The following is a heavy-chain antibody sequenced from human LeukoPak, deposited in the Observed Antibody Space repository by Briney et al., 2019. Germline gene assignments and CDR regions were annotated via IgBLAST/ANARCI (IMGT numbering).Heavy chain of an antibody. CDR2: FYYTGTT. J-gene: IGHJ4*02. CDR1: GDSTNTYF. D-gene: IGHD4-17*01. V-gene: IGHV4-59*01. Sequence: SETLSLTCTISGDSTNTYFWSWIRQPPGKGLEWIGYFYYTGTTNYNPSLKSRVTISVDTPKNQFSLKVNSVTAADTGVYYCASKSTDHGELRFDYWGQGTLVTVSS. CDR3: ASKSTDHGELRFDY.